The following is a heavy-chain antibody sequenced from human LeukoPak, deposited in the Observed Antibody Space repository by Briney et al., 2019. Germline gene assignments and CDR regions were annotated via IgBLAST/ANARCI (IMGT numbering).Heavy chain of an antibody. CDR1: GYTFSSYG. V-gene: IGHV1-18*01. CDR3: ARSLISPLDY. J-gene: IGHJ4*02. D-gene: IGHD2-21*01. Sequence: ASVKVSCKASGYTFSSYGISWVRQAPGQGLEWMGWINVSNGNTNYAQRFQGRVTMTTDTSTSTAYMELRSLRSDDTAVYYCARSLISPLDYWGQGTLVTVSS. CDR2: INVSNGNT.